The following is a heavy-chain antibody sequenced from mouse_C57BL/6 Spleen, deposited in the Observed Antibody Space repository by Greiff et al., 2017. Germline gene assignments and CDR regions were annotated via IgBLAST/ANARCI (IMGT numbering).Heavy chain of an antibody. J-gene: IGHJ3*01. CDR3: ARSHGGSSLAY. Sequence: QVQLKQSGPELVKPGASVKISCKASGYSFTSYYIHWVKQRPGQGLEWIGWIYPGSGNTKYNEKFKGKATLTADTSSSTAYMQLSSLTSEDSAVYYCARSHGGSSLAYWGQGTLVTVSA. V-gene: IGHV1-66*01. CDR1: GYSFTSYY. CDR2: IYPGSGNT. D-gene: IGHD1-3*01.